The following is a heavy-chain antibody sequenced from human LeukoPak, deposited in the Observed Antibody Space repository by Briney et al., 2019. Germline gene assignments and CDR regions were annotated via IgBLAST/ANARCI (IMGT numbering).Heavy chain of an antibody. J-gene: IGHJ4*02. V-gene: IGHV3-48*03. D-gene: IGHD6-19*01. CDR3: ARGTYSSGWYHY. CDR2: ISSSGATI. Sequence: GGSLRLPCAASGFTFSTYEMTWVRQAPGKGLEWVSYISSSGATIYYADSVKGRFTISRDNANNSLYLQMNTLRAEDTAVYYCARGTYSSGWYHYWGQGTLVTVSS. CDR1: GFTFSTYE.